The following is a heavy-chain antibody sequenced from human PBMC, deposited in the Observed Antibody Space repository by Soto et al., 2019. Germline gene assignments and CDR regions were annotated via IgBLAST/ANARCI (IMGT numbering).Heavy chain of an antibody. CDR3: ARDGSPGSSGYYYDPAFDI. V-gene: IGHV1-2*04. CDR1: GYTFTGYY. D-gene: IGHD3-22*01. CDR2: INPNSGGT. J-gene: IGHJ3*02. Sequence: GASVKVSCKASGYTFTGYYMHWVRQAPGQGLEWMGWINPNSGGTNYAQKFQGWVTMTRDTSISTAYMELSRLRSDDTAVYYCARDGSPGSSGYYYDPAFDIWGQGTMVTVS.